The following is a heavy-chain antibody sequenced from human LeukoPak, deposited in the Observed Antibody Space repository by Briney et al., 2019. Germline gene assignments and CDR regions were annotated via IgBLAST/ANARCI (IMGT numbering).Heavy chain of an antibody. D-gene: IGHD3-3*01. CDR2: IWYDGSNK. J-gene: IGHJ4*02. CDR1: GLTFNRFG. Sequence: GGSLRLSCATSGLTFNRFGMHWVRQAPGKGLEWVAVIWYDGSNKDYADSVKGRFTISRDNAKNSLYLQMNSLRAEDTAVYYCARDGYDFWSGYYYNYFDYWGQGTLVTVSS. V-gene: IGHV3-33*01. CDR3: ARDGYDFWSGYYYNYFDY.